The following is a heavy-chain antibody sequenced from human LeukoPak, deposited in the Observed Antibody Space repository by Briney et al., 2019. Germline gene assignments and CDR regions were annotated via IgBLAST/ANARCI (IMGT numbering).Heavy chain of an antibody. CDR2: IYHSGST. CDR1: GGPIRSHY. CDR3: ARRSYDSSGFQADEAFDI. Sequence: PSETLSLTCTVSGGPIRSHYWSWIRQPPGKGLEWIGSIYHSGSTYYNPSLKSRVTISVDTSKNQFSLKLSSVTAADTAVYYCARRSYDSSGFQADEAFDIWGQGTMVTVSS. V-gene: IGHV4-38-2*02. D-gene: IGHD3-22*01. J-gene: IGHJ3*02.